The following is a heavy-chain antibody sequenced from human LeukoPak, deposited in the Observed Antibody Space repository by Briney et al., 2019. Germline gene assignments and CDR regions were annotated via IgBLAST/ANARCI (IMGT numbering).Heavy chain of an antibody. J-gene: IGHJ5*02. Sequence: SVKVSCKASGGTFSSYAISWVRQAPGQGLEWMGRIIPILGIANYAQKFQGRVTITADKSTSTAYMELSSLRSEDTAVYYCARDLEGSGSYPSPNWFDPWGQGTPVTVSS. CDR1: GGTFSSYA. D-gene: IGHD3-10*01. V-gene: IGHV1-69*04. CDR2: IIPILGIA. CDR3: ARDLEGSGSYPSPNWFDP.